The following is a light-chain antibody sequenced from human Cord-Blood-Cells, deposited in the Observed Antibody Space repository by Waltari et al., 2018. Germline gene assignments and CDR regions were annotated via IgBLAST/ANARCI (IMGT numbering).Light chain of an antibody. V-gene: IGKV1-33*01. CDR1: QDISNY. Sequence: DIQMTQSPSSLSASVGDRVTITCQASQDISNYLNWYQQKPGKAPKLLIYDASNLETGVPSRFSGSGAGTDFTFTISSLQPEDIATYYCQQYDNLPPQFTVGPGTKVDIK. CDR3: QQYDNLPPQFT. J-gene: IGKJ3*01. CDR2: DAS.